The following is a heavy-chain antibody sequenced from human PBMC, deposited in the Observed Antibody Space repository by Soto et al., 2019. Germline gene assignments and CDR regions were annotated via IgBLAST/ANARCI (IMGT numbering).Heavy chain of an antibody. CDR3: ARGRYCLTGRCFPNWFDS. Sequence: SETLSLTCSVSGDSISSVDYFWAWIRQPPGQALEYIGYIYKSATTYYNPSFEGRVAISLDTSKSQFSLNVTSVTAADTAVYFCARGRYCLTGRCFPNWFDSWGQGTLVTVSS. V-gene: IGHV4-30-4*01. J-gene: IGHJ5*01. CDR2: IYKSATT. CDR1: GDSISSVDYF. D-gene: IGHD2-15*01.